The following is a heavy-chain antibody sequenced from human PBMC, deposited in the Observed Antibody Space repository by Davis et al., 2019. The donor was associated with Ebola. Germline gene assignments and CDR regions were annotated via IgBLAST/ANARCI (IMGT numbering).Heavy chain of an antibody. CDR2: ISWDGGST. CDR3: ARESRLERRMDV. D-gene: IGHD1-1*01. Sequence: GGSLRLSCAASGFTFDDYTMHWVRQAPGKGLEWVSLISWDGGSTYYADSVKGRFTISRDNSKNTLYLQMNSLRAEDTAVYYCARESRLERRMDVWGQGTTVTVSS. V-gene: IGHV3-43*01. CDR1: GFTFDDYT. J-gene: IGHJ6*02.